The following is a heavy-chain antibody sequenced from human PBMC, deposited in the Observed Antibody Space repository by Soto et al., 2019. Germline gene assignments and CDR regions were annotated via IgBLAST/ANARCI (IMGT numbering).Heavy chain of an antibody. Sequence: SETLSLTCAVYGGSFSGYYWSWIRQPPGKGLEWIGEINHSGSTNYNPSLKSRVTISVDTSKNQFSLKLSSVTAADTAVYYCARGISYSSSSWGSDYYYYMDVWGKGITVTVSS. CDR2: INHSGST. CDR1: GGSFSGYY. J-gene: IGHJ6*03. D-gene: IGHD6-6*01. CDR3: ARGISYSSSSWGSDYYYYMDV. V-gene: IGHV4-34*01.